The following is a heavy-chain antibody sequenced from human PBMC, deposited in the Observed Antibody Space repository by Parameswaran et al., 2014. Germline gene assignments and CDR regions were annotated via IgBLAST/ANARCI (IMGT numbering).Heavy chain of an antibody. CDR3: VLTGAVAGYYGMDV. D-gene: IGHD6-19*01. Sequence: VRQMPGKGLEWMGIIYPGDSDTRYSPSFQGQVTISADKSISTAYLQWSSLKASDTAMYYCVLTGAVAGYYGMDVWGQGTTVTVSS. CDR2: IYPGDSDT. V-gene: IGHV5-51*01. J-gene: IGHJ6*02.